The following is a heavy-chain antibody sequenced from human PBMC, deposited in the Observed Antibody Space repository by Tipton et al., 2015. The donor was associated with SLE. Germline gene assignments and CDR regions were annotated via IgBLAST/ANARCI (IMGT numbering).Heavy chain of an antibody. V-gene: IGHV1-24*01. CDR3: ATDLLSMGQGGSDY. CDR2: FDPEENEA. J-gene: IGHJ4*02. CDR1: GYTLTELS. D-gene: IGHD3-10*01. Sequence: QLVQSGAEVKKPGASVKVSCKVSGYTLTELSMRWVRQAPGKGLEWVGGFDPEENEAIYAQQFQGRVTVTADTSADTFYMDLSSLRSEDTAVYYCATDLLSMGQGGSDYWGQGTLVTVSS.